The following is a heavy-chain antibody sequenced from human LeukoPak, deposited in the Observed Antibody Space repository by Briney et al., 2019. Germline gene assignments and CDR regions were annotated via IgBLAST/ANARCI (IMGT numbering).Heavy chain of an antibody. J-gene: IGHJ6*02. V-gene: IGHV3-30*18. CDR2: ISYDGSDK. Sequence: AGSLRLSCAASGFTFSSHGMHWVRQAPGKGLEWVAVISYDGSDKYYADSVKGRFTISRDNSKNTLYLQMNSLRAEDTAVYYCAKRRTVDTAMVTHYYGMGVWGQGTTVTVSS. CDR1: GFTFSSHG. D-gene: IGHD5-18*01. CDR3: AKRRTVDTAMVTHYYGMGV.